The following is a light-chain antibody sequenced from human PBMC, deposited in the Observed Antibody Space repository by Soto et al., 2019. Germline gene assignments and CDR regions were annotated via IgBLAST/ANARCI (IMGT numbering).Light chain of an antibody. J-gene: IGKJ4*01. V-gene: IGKV3-11*01. CDR2: DAS. CDR1: QSVSSY. CDR3: QQRSNWPLT. Sequence: EIVLTQSPATLSLSPGERATLSCRASQSVSSYLAWYQQKPGQAPRLLIYDASNRATGSPARFSGSGSGTDFTRTISSLEPEDFAVYYCQQRSNWPLTFGGGTKGELK.